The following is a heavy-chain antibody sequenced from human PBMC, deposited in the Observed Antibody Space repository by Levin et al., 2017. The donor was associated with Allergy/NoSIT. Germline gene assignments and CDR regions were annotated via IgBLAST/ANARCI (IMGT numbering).Heavy chain of an antibody. CDR3: ARAGPTTVTTYYYGMDV. J-gene: IGHJ6*02. D-gene: IGHD4-17*01. Sequence: PGGSLRLSCAASGFTFSSYAMHWVRQAPGKGLEWVAVISYDGSNKYYADSVKGRFTISRDNSKNTLYLQMNSLRAEDTAVYYCARAGPTTVTTYYYGMDVWGQGTTVTVSS. CDR2: ISYDGSNK. CDR1: GFTFSSYA. V-gene: IGHV3-30-3*01.